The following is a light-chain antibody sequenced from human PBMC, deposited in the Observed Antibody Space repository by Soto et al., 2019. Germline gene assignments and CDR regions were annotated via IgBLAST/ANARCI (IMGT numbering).Light chain of an antibody. CDR2: EVT. Sequence: QSALTQPASVSGSPGQSITISCTGTANDIGSYNLVSWYQQHPGKAPKLLIYEVTKRPSGVSNRFSGSKSGNTASLTVSGLQAEDEADYYCYSYANSTTSLYIVATGTKLTVL. CDR3: YSYANSTTSLYI. V-gene: IGLV2-23*02. CDR1: ANDIGSYNL. J-gene: IGLJ1*01.